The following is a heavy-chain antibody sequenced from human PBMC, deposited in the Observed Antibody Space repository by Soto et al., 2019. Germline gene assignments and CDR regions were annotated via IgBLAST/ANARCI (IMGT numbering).Heavy chain of an antibody. V-gene: IGHV1-18*01. Sequence: ASVKVSCKASGYTFTSSGISWVRQAPGQGLEWLGWISTDNGNTNYAQKFQGRVTITRDTSASTAYMELSSLRSEDTAVYYCARDTGDILTGYAAGGIDVWGQGTTVTVS. D-gene: IGHD3-9*01. CDR3: ARDTGDILTGYAAGGIDV. J-gene: IGHJ6*02. CDR2: ISTDNGNT. CDR1: GYTFTSSG.